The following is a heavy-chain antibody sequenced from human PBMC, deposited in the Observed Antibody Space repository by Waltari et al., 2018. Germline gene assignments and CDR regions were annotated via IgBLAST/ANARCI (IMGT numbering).Heavy chain of an antibody. Sequence: QVQLVQSGAEVKKPGASVKVSCKASGYTFTSYAMHWVRQAPGQRLEWMGWINAGNGNTKYSQKFQGRVTITRDTSASTAYMELSSLRSEDTAVYYCARERRIITMVELQPSDYWGQGTLVTVSS. J-gene: IGHJ4*02. V-gene: IGHV1-3*01. CDR2: INAGNGNT. CDR1: GYTFTSYA. D-gene: IGHD3-10*01. CDR3: ARERRIITMVELQPSDY.